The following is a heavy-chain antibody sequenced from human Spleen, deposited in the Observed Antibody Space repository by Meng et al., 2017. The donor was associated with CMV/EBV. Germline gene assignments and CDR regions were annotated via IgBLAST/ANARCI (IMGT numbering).Heavy chain of an antibody. J-gene: IGHJ4*02. V-gene: IGHV3-9*01. CDR2: ISWNSDKI. D-gene: IGHD5-18*01. Sequence: SLKISCAASGFTFSTYSMNWVRQAPGKGLEWVAGISWNSDKIVYADSVKGRFTISRDNAKKSLYLQMNSLGAEDTALYYCTKDIGYRYGPFDYWGQGTLVTVSS. CDR1: GFTFSTYS. CDR3: TKDIGYRYGPFDY.